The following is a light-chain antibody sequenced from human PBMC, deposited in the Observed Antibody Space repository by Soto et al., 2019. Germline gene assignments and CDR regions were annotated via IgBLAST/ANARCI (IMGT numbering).Light chain of an antibody. CDR1: QSISYW. CDR2: KAS. CDR3: HHYNTYST. Sequence: DIQMTQSPSTLSASVGDRVTITCRASQSISYWLAWYQQKPGKAPKLLIYKASSLESGVPSRFSGSGSGTEFTLTISGLQPDDFGTYYCHHYNTYSTFGQGTKVDIK. J-gene: IGKJ1*01. V-gene: IGKV1-5*03.